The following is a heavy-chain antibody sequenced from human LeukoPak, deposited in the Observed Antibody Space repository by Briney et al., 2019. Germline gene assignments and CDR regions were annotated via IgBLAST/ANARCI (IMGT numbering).Heavy chain of an antibody. V-gene: IGHV1-2*02. J-gene: IGHJ4*02. D-gene: IGHD3-16*01. CDR3: ARDQSLGEPLYYFDY. CDR2: INPNSGGT. Sequence: ASVKVSCKASGYTFTGYYMHWVRQAPGQGLEWMGWINPNSGGTNYAQKFQGRVTMTRDTSISTAYMELSRLRSDDTAVYYCARDQSLGEPLYYFDYWGQGTLVTVYS. CDR1: GYTFTGYY.